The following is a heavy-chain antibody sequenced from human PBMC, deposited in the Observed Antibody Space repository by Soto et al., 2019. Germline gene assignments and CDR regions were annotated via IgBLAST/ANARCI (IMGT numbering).Heavy chain of an antibody. CDR1: GFTFSSYG. J-gene: IGHJ5*02. Sequence: GGSLRLSCAASGFTFSSYGMHWVRQAPGKGLEWVAVIWYDGSNKYYADSVKGRFTISRDNSKNTLYLQMNSLRAEDTAVYYCARDAVLGWFGELFWFDPWGQGTLVTVSS. D-gene: IGHD3-10*01. CDR3: ARDAVLGWFGELFWFDP. CDR2: IWYDGSNK. V-gene: IGHV3-33*01.